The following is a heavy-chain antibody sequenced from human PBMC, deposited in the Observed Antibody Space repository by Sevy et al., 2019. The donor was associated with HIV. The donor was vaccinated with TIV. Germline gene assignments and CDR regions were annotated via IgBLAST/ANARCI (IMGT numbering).Heavy chain of an antibody. J-gene: IGHJ4*02. Sequence: GGSLRLSCAASGFTFSSYGMHWVRQAPGKGLEWVALFWYDGSSKYYADSVKGRFNISRVNSKNTLYLQMNSLRAEDTAVYYCASGAYYYAARTENFDYWGQGTLVTVSS. CDR1: GFTFSSYG. CDR3: ASGAYYYAARTENFDY. CDR2: FWYDGSSK. V-gene: IGHV3-33*01. D-gene: IGHD3-10*01.